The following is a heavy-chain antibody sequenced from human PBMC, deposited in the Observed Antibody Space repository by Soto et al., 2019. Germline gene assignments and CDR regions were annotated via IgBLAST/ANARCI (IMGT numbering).Heavy chain of an antibody. D-gene: IGHD6-25*01. CDR1: GYTFSSYY. Sequence: ASVKVSCKASGYTFSSYYMHWVRQAPGQGLEWVGLINPGTGATTYAQKSQGRATMTSDTSTSTVYMELRSLTSEDTAVYYCARDHIAAADTYALDIWGQGTVVTVSS. J-gene: IGHJ3*02. CDR3: ARDHIAAADTYALDI. CDR2: INPGTGAT. V-gene: IGHV1-46*01.